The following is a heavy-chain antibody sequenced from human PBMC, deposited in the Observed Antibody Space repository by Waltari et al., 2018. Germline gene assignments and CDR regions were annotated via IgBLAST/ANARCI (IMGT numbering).Heavy chain of an antibody. CDR2: MKQDGGEI. V-gene: IGHV3-7*03. CDR1: GFTFGSYW. J-gene: IGHJ4*02. D-gene: IGHD5-12*01. CDR3: ASQDGVATIPFYFDY. Sequence: EVQLVESGGGLVQPGGSLRLSCAASGFTFGSYWMSWVRQAPGKGLEWVANMKQDGGEIYYGDSVKGRFAISRDNARHSLYLQMSSLRSEDTAVYYCASQDGVATIPFYFDYWGQGTLVTVSS.